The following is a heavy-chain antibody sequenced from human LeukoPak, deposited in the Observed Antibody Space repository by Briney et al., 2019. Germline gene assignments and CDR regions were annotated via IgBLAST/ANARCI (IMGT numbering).Heavy chain of an antibody. CDR1: GFTFSSYA. D-gene: IGHD3-9*01. CDR2: IWYDGSNK. CDR3: AREILESSLRYFDWFDF. V-gene: IGHV3-33*08. J-gene: IGHJ5*01. Sequence: PGGSLRLSRAASGFTFSSYAMSWVRQAPGKGLEWVAVIWYDGSNKYYADSVKGRFTISRDNSKNTLYLQMNSLRAEDTAVYYCAREILESSLRYFDWFDFWGQGTLVTVSS.